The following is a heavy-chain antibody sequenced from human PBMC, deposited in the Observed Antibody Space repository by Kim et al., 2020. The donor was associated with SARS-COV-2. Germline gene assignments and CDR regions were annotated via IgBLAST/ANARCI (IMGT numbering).Heavy chain of an antibody. CDR1: GGSISSGGYY. CDR3: ARGTGSGWRFDY. D-gene: IGHD6-19*01. Sequence: SETLSLTCTVSGGSISSGGYYWSWIRQHPGKGLEWIGYIYYSGSTYYNPSLKSRVTISVDTSKNQFSLKLSSVTAADTAVYYCARGTGSGWRFDYWGQGTLVTVSS. CDR2: IYYSGST. J-gene: IGHJ4*02. V-gene: IGHV4-31*03.